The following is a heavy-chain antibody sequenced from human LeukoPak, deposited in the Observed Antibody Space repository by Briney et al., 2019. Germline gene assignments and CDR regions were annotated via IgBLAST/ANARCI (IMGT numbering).Heavy chain of an antibody. CDR2: ISGSGGST. J-gene: IGHJ6*03. D-gene: IGHD5-18*01. Sequence: GGALRLSCAASGFTFSSYAMNWVRQAPGKGLEWVSAISGSGGSTYYADSLKGRFTISRDNSKNTLYLQMNSLRAEDTAVYYCAKATSVDTAMGYYYYMDVWGKGTTVTVSS. CDR3: AKATSVDTAMGYYYYMDV. CDR1: GFTFSSYA. V-gene: IGHV3-23*01.